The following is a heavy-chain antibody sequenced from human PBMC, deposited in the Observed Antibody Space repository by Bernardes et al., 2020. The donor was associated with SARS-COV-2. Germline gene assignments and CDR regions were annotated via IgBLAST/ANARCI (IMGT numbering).Heavy chain of an antibody. V-gene: IGHV4-59*01. Sequence: SETLSLTRTVSGGSISSYYWSWIRQPPGKGLEWIGYIYYSGSTNYNPSLKSRVTISVDTSKNQFSLKLSSVTAADTAVYYCAGYSRYFDWLSEYYFDYWGQGTLVTVSS. CDR3: AGYSRYFDWLSEYYFDY. D-gene: IGHD3-9*01. CDR1: GGSISSYY. CDR2: IYYSGST. J-gene: IGHJ4*02.